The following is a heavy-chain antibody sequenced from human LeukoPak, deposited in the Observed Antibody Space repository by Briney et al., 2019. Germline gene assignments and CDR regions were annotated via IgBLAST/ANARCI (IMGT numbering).Heavy chain of an antibody. V-gene: IGHV3-21*01. Sequence: PGGSLRLSCAASGFTFSNYAMNWVRQAPGKGLEWVSSISSSSSYIYYADSVKGRFTISRDNAKNSLYLQMNSLRAEDTAVYYCARVLRIMGYWYFDLWGRGTLVTVSS. CDR2: ISSSSSYI. CDR3: ARVLRIMGYWYFDL. J-gene: IGHJ2*01. CDR1: GFTFSNYA.